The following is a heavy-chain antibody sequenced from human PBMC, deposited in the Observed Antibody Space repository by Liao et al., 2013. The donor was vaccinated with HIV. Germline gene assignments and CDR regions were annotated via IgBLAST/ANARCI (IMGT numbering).Heavy chain of an antibody. J-gene: IGHJ6*03. CDR1: GGSFSGYY. CDR2: INHHGTT. CDR3: ARGRRYYMDV. Sequence: QVQLQQWGAGLLTPSETLSLTCAVYGGSFSGYYWNWIRQPPGKGLEWIGQINHHGTTNYHPSLKSRVTISIDRPRNQFSLKLSSVTAADTAVYYCARGRRYYMDVWGKGTTVTVSS. V-gene: IGHV4-34*01.